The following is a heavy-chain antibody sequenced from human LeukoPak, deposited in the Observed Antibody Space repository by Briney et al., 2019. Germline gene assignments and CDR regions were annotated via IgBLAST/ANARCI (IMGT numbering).Heavy chain of an antibody. CDR2: INHSGST. J-gene: IGHJ4*02. Sequence: PSETLSLTCAVYGGSFSGYYWSWIRQPPGKGLEWIGEINHSGSTNYNPSLKSRVTISVDTSKSQFSLKLSSVTAADTAVYYCARGRLHPRYFDYWGQGTLVTVSS. CDR3: ARGRLHPRYFDY. V-gene: IGHV4-34*01. D-gene: IGHD5-24*01. CDR1: GGSFSGYY.